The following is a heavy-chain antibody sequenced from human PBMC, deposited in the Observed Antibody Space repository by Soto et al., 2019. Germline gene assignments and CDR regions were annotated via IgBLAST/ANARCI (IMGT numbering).Heavy chain of an antibody. CDR2: INAGNGNT. CDR3: ARGFQTDGKYYYYGMDV. V-gene: IGHV1-3*01. J-gene: IGHJ6*02. CDR1: GYTFTSYA. Sequence: ASVKVSCKASGYTFTSYAMHWVRQAPGQRLEWMGWINAGNGNTKYSQKFQGRVTMTRNTSISTAYMELSSLRSEDTAVYYCARGFQTDGKYYYYGMDVWGQGTTVTVSS. D-gene: IGHD1-1*01.